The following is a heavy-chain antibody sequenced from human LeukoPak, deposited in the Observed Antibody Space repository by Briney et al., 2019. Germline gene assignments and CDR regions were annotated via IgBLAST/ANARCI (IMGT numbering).Heavy chain of an antibody. J-gene: IGHJ4*02. V-gene: IGHV3-23*01. Sequence: PGGSLRLSCAASEFTFSNYAMSWVRQAPGKGLEWVSGIGVTGAATTYADSVKGRFTISRDNSKNTLYLQMNSLRAEDTAVYYCAKRPGDRGRHFDCWGQGTLVTVSS. D-gene: IGHD3-10*01. CDR1: EFTFSNYA. CDR3: AKRPGDRGRHFDC. CDR2: IGVTGAAT.